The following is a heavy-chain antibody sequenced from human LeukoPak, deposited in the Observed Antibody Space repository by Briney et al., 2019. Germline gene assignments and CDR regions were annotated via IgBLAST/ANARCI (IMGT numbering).Heavy chain of an antibody. J-gene: IGHJ6*03. CDR2: IYYSGST. Sequence: SETLSLTCTVSGGSISSYYWSWIRQPPGKGLEWIGYIYYSGSTNYNPSLKSRVTISVDTSKNHFSLKLSSVTAADTAVYYCAATYCGGDCYYYYYYYYMDVWGKGTTVTVSS. V-gene: IGHV4-59*01. D-gene: IGHD2-21*01. CDR1: GGSISSYY. CDR3: AATYCGGDCYYYYYYYYMDV.